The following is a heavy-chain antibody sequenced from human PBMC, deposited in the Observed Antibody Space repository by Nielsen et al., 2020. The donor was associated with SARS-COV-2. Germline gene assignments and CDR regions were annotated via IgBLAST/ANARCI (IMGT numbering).Heavy chain of an antibody. V-gene: IGHV3-49*03. CDR1: GFTFGDYS. CDR2: IRSKAYGGTT. D-gene: IGHD4-23*01. J-gene: IGHJ4*02. CDR3: ARGGNSYGQPNSPVYQ. Sequence: GGSLRLSCIASGFTFGDYSMSWFRQAPGKGLEWVGFIRSKAYGGTTEYAASVRGRFTISRDDSKSVAYLQMSSLRADDTAVYYCARGGNSYGQPNSPVYQWGQGTLVTVSS.